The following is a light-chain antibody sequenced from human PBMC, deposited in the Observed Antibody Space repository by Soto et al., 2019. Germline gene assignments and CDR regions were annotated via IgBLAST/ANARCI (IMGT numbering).Light chain of an antibody. V-gene: IGKV3-15*01. Sequence: IVLTQTPGTLSLSPGERATLSCRASQSVISNLAWYQQKPGQAPRLLIYGASARATGIPARFSGSGSGTEFTLTISSLESEDSAVYYCQQYSSWPPWTFGQGTKVDIK. J-gene: IGKJ1*01. CDR3: QQYSSWPPWT. CDR2: GAS. CDR1: QSVISN.